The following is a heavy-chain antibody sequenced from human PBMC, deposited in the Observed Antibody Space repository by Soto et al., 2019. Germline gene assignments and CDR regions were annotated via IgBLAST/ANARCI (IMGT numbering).Heavy chain of an antibody. V-gene: IGHV3-11*01. D-gene: IGHD2-15*01. CDR3: ARDLVVAATNWFDP. Sequence: GGSLRLSCAASGFTFSDYYMSWIRQAPGKGLEWVSYISSSGSTIYYADSVKGRFTISRDNAKNSLYLQMNSLRAEDTAVYYCARDLVVAATNWFDPWGQGTLVTVSS. J-gene: IGHJ5*02. CDR2: ISSSGSTI. CDR1: GFTFSDYY.